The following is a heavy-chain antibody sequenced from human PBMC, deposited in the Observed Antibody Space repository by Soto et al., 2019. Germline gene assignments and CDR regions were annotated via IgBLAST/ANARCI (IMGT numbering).Heavy chain of an antibody. CDR2: IKQDGSEK. D-gene: IGHD3-10*01. CDR1: GFTFSSYW. J-gene: IGHJ4*02. V-gene: IGHV3-7*01. CDR3: ARDASSMVRGVIITSFDY. Sequence: GGSLRLSCAASGFTFSSYWMSWVRQAPGKGLEWVANIKQDGSEKYYVDSVKGRFTISRDNAKNSLYLQMNSLRAEDTAVYYCARDASSMVRGVIITSFDYWGQGTLVTVSS.